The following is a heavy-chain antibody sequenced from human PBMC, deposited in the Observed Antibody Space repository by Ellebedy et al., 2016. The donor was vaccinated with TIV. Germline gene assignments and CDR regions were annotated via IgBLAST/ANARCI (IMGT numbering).Heavy chain of an antibody. J-gene: IGHJ6*02. CDR3: GRAREPGPFAYYYYGMDV. Sequence: GESLKISCAGSGFIFSNYFMSWVRQAPGKGLEWISYIPASGTGIYYADSVKGRFTVARDNANKSLHLQMNNLRGDDTAVYYCGRAREPGPFAYYYYGMDVWGQGTTVTVSS. CDR2: IPASGTGI. D-gene: IGHD1-1*01. V-gene: IGHV3-11*01. CDR1: GFIFSNYF.